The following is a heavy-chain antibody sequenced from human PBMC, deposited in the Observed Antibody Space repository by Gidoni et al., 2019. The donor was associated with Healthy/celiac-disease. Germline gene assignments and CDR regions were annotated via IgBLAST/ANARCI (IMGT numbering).Heavy chain of an antibody. Sequence: QLQLQESGPGLVKPSETLSLTCTVSGGSISSSSYYWGWTRQPPGKGLEWIGSIYYSGSTYYNPSLKSRVTISVDTSKNQFSLKLSSVTAADTAVYYCASQAYYYDSSGLGRVGRRAFDPWGQGTLVTVSS. D-gene: IGHD3-22*01. CDR3: ASQAYYYDSSGLGRVGRRAFDP. V-gene: IGHV4-39*01. CDR2: IYYSGST. CDR1: GGSISSSSYY. J-gene: IGHJ5*02.